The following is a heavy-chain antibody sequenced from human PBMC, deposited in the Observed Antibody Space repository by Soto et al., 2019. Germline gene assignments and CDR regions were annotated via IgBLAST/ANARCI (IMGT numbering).Heavy chain of an antibody. D-gene: IGHD3-22*01. CDR1: GFTFSSYA. J-gene: IGHJ4*02. CDR3: AKDRPRYYDSSELVDYCDY. CDR2: ISGSGGST. V-gene: IGHV3-23*01. Sequence: EVQLLESGGGLVQPGGSLRLSCAASGFTFSSYAMSWVRQAPGKGLEWVSAISGSGGSTYYADSVKGRFTISRDNAKNTRYLQMNSRRAEDTAVYYCAKDRPRYYDSSELVDYCDYWGQGTLVTVSS.